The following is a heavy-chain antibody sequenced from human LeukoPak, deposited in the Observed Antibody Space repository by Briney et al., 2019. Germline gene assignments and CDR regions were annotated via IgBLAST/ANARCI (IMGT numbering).Heavy chain of an antibody. V-gene: IGHV3-23*01. CDR3: AKGRGIYGSGSYSNFDY. CDR2: ISGSGTSA. D-gene: IGHD3-10*01. CDR1: EFTFSSYA. Sequence: GGSLRLSCAASEFTFSSYALSWVRQAPGKGLEWVSAISGSGTSAYYADSVKGRFTISRDNSKNTLYLQMNSLRAEDTAVYYCAKGRGIYGSGSYSNFDYWGQGTLVTVSS. J-gene: IGHJ4*02.